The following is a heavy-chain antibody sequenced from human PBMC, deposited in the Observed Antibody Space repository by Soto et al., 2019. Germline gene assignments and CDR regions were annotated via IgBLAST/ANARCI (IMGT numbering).Heavy chain of an antibody. CDR3: VRGGSSRSY. Sequence: GGSLRLSCTASGFTFTNYIMTWVRQAPGKGLEWVSSLSSGSRYVYYVDSVKGRFTISRDDAKNSVYLQMNSLRAEDAAVYYCVRGGSSRSYWGQGSRVTVYS. V-gene: IGHV3-21*01. CDR1: GFTFTNYI. CDR2: LSSGSRYV. J-gene: IGHJ4*02. D-gene: IGHD3-16*02.